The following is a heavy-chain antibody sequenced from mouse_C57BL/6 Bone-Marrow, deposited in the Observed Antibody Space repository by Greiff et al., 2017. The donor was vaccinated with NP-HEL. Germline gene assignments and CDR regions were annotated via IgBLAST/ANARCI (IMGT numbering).Heavy chain of an antibody. J-gene: IGHJ3*01. CDR3: ARVNDYDPFAY. CDR1: GYSFTGYY. Sequence: EVQLVESGPELVKPGASVKISCKASGYSFTGYYMNWVKQSPEKSLEWIGEINPSTGGTTYNQKFKAKATLTVDKSSSTAYMQLKSLTSEDSAVYYCARVNDYDPFAYWGQGTLVTVSA. CDR2: INPSTGGT. V-gene: IGHV1-42*01. D-gene: IGHD2-4*01.